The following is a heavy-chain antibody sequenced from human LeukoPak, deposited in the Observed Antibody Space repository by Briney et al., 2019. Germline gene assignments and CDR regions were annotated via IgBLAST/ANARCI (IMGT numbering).Heavy chain of an antibody. CDR2: ISYDGDYQ. CDR1: GFTFTNYA. V-gene: IGHV3-30*04. J-gene: IGHJ4*02. CDR3: ARDSYDYGDYGNSFDY. D-gene: IGHD4-17*01. Sequence: GRSLRLSCAASGFTFTNYAIHWVRQAPGKGLEWVAVISYDGDYQYYADSVKGRFSISGDNFKNTLYLQMNSLTPEDTAVYYCARDSYDYGDYGNSFDYWGQGTLVTVSS.